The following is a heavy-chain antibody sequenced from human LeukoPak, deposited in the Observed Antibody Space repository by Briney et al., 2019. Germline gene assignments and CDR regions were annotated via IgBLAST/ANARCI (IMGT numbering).Heavy chain of an antibody. CDR3: ATVTTPFTGYFGWLLY. Sequence: GGSLRLSCASSGFTFSSYVMHWVRQAPGKGLEWVAFISYDGSNKYYADSVKGRFTISRDNSKNTLYLQMNSLRVEDTAVYYCATVTTPFTGYFGWLLYWGQGTLVTVSS. CDR2: ISYDGSNK. V-gene: IGHV3-30*03. J-gene: IGHJ4*02. D-gene: IGHD3-9*01. CDR1: GFTFSSYV.